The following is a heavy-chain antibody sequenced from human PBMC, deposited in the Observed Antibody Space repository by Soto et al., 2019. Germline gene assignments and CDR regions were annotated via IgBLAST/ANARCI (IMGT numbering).Heavy chain of an antibody. D-gene: IGHD1-26*01. CDR2: IYYSEST. CDR3: ARTPYYHYYGMDV. CDR1: GGSISSFY. Sequence: PSETLSLTCFVSGGSISSFYWSWIRLPPGKGLEWIGHIYYSESTNYNPSLKSRVTISVDRSKNQFSLKLSSVTAADTAASYCARTPYYHYYGMDVWGQGTTVTVSS. J-gene: IGHJ6*02. V-gene: IGHV4-59*01.